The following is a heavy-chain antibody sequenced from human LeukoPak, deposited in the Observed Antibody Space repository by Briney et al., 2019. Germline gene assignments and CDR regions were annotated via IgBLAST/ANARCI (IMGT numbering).Heavy chain of an antibody. V-gene: IGHV3-48*04. J-gene: IGHJ4*02. CDR2: ISSFSGTI. Sequence: GGSLRLSCVASGITFSSYSMNWVRQAPGKGLEWVSYISSFSGTINYADSVKGRFTISRDNAKNSLYLQMNSLRAEDTAVYYCATSRGSWPDYFDYWGQGTLVTVSS. CDR1: GITFSSYS. CDR3: ATSRGSWPDYFDY. D-gene: IGHD6-13*01.